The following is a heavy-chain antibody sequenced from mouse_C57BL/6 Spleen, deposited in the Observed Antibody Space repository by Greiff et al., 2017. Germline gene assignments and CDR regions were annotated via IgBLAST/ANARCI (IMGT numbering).Heavy chain of an antibody. Sequence: QVQLQQPGAELVRPGSSVKLSCKASGYTFTSYWMHWVKQRPIQGLEWIGNIDPSDSETHYNQKFKDKATLTVDKSSSTAYMQLSSLTSEDSAVYYCARAAYDSNSYYFDYWGQGTTLTVSS. CDR3: ARAAYDSNSYYFDY. CDR1: GYTFTSYW. V-gene: IGHV1-52*01. J-gene: IGHJ2*01. CDR2: IDPSDSET. D-gene: IGHD2-5*01.